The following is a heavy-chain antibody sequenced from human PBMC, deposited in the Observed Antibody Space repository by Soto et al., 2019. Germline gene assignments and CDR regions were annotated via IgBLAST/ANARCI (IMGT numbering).Heavy chain of an antibody. V-gene: IGHV3-7*03. CDR3: ARVRATDYEIDY. D-gene: IGHD4-17*01. Sequence: VGSLRLSCTASVFMFGSYWMTWVRHVPGKGLQWVTNIKRDGSEKYYVDFVKGRFTISRDNADNSVFLDMNNLRVDDTATYYCARVRATDYEIDYWGQGALVTVSS. CDR1: VFMFGSYW. CDR2: IKRDGSEK. J-gene: IGHJ4*02.